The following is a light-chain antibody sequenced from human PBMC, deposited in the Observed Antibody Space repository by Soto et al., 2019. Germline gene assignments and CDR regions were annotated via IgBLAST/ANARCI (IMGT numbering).Light chain of an antibody. CDR1: QSVVNY. J-gene: IGKJ5*01. CDR2: DAS. CDR3: QQRNFWSIT. V-gene: IGKV3-11*01. Sequence: EIVLTQSPATLSLSPGQRATLSCRASQSVVNYLAWYEQKPGQAPRLLIYDASNRAAGIPARFSGSGSGTDFTLTISSLEPEDFAVYYCQQRNFWSITFGQGTRLETK.